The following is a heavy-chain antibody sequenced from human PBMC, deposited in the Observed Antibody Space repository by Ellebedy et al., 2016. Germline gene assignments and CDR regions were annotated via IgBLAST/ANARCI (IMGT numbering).Heavy chain of an antibody. V-gene: IGHV4-39*01. CDR3: ASRPNWYFDL. Sequence: GSLRLSXTVSGGSVRSSSYYWDWIRQPPGKGLEWIGSMYYRGSTNYNPSLKSRVTISVDTPKNQFSLKLTSVTAADTAVYYCASRPNWYFDLWGRGTLVTVSS. CDR1: GGSVRSSSYY. J-gene: IGHJ2*01. CDR2: MYYRGST.